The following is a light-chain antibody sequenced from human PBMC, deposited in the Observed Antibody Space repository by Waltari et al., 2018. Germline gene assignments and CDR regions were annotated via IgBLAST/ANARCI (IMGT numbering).Light chain of an antibody. CDR3: QQLNSYSLIT. V-gene: IGKV1-9*01. Sequence: DIQLTQSPSLLSASLGDRVTITCRASQGRSNYLAWYQQQPGKAPKLLISATSTLPSGVPSRFSGSGSGTEFTLTISDLQPEDFTTYYCQQLNSYSLITFGQGTRLEIK. CDR2: ATS. CDR1: QGRSNY. J-gene: IGKJ5*01.